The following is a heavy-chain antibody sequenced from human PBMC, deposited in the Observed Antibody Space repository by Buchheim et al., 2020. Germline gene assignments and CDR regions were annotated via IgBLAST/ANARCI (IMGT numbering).Heavy chain of an antibody. CDR3: ARDRHRATYFDY. Sequence: QVQLQESGPGLVKPSETLSLTCTVSGGSVSSGNYYWSWIRQPPGKGLEWIGYICYSGSTNYNPSLKSRVTISVDASKNPFSLKLSSVTAADTAVYYCARDRHRATYFDYWGQGTL. D-gene: IGHD5-24*01. J-gene: IGHJ4*02. CDR2: ICYSGST. CDR1: GGSVSSGNYY. V-gene: IGHV4-61*01.